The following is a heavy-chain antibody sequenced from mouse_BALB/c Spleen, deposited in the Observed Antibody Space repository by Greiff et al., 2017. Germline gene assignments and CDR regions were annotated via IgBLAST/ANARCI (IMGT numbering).Heavy chain of an antibody. D-gene: IGHD2-4*01. V-gene: IGHV1-69*01. CDR2: IDTSDSYT. CDR3: ARGGLHAMDY. Sequence: VQLQQPGAELVMPGASVKMSCKASGYTFTDYWMHWVKQRPGQGLEWIGAIDTSDSYTSYNQKFKGKATLTVDESSSTAYMQLSSLTSEDSAVYFCARGGLHAMDYWGQGTSVTVSS. J-gene: IGHJ4*01. CDR1: GYTFTDYW.